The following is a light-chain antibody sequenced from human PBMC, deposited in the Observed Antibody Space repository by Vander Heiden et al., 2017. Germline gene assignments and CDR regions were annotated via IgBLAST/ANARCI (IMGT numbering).Light chain of an antibody. CDR3: QQYGSSPPWT. V-gene: IGKV3-20*01. CDR2: GAS. Sequence: EIVLTQSPGTLSLSPGERATLSCRASQSVSSNYLAWYQQKPGQAPRLLISGASSRATGIPDRFSGSGSGADFTLTISRLEPEDVAVYYCQQYGSSPPWTFGQGTKVEIK. CDR1: QSVSSNY. J-gene: IGKJ1*01.